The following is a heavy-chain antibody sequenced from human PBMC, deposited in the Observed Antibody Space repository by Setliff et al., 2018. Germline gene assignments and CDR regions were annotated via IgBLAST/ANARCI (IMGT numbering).Heavy chain of an antibody. V-gene: IGHV1-18*01. J-gene: IGHJ5*02. D-gene: IGHD2-2*01. CDR2: ISGYYNKT. CDR1: GFVFITYA. CDR3: ARAPLMVVVPPDAHRFDP. Sequence: ASVKVSCKTSGFVFITYAITWVRQAPGQGLEWMGWISGYYNKTNYAQKFQDRVTMTTDTSTGTAYMELRNLRSDDTALYYCARAPLMVVVPPDAHRFDPWGQGTLVTVSS.